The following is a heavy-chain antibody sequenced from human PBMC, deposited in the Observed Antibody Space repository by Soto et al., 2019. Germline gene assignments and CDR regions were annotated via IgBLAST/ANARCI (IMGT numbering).Heavy chain of an antibody. D-gene: IGHD4-17*01. J-gene: IGHJ5*02. V-gene: IGHV4-4*02. CDR1: GGSISSSNW. Sequence: QVQLQESGPGLVKPSGTLSLTCAVSGGSISSSNWWGWVRQPPVKGLEWIGEIYHSGSTSYNPSRKRRVTISVDKSKNQFSRKLSSVTAADTAVYYCARVWTTVTNWFDPWGQGTLVTVSS. CDR2: IYHSGST. CDR3: ARVWTTVTNWFDP.